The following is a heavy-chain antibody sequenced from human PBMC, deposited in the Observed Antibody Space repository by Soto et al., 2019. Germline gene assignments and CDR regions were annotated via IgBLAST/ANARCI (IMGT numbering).Heavy chain of an antibody. J-gene: IGHJ4*02. CDR2: INYSGST. V-gene: IGHV4-31*03. D-gene: IGHD5-12*01. CDR3: ERGPEGYAEPFDS. Sequence: SETLSLTCSVSGGSISSGAYYWTWIRQHPGKGLEWIAYINYSGSTYYNPSLKSRVTVSLDRSKQQFSLKLSSVTAADTAVYYCERGPEGYAEPFDSWGQGTLVTVSS. CDR1: GGSISSGAYY.